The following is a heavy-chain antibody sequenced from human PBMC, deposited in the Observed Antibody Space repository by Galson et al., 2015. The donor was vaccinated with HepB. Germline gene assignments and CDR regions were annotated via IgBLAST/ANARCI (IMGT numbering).Heavy chain of an antibody. CDR1: GFTFSSYA. Sequence: SLRLSCAASGFTFSSYAMSWVRQAPGKGLEWVSAISGSGGSTYYADSVKGRFTISRDNSKNTLYLQMNSLRAEDTAVYYCATPHYYDILTGYFDYWGQGTLVTVSS. V-gene: IGHV3-23*01. CDR3: ATPHYYDILTGYFDY. D-gene: IGHD3-9*01. CDR2: ISGSGGST. J-gene: IGHJ4*02.